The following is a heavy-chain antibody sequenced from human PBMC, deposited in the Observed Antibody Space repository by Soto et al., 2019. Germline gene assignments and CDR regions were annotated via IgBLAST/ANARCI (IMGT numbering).Heavy chain of an antibody. CDR2: IFWDDDK. CDR3: PHRPRGYAYYFDY. CDR1: GFSLSTRGVG. V-gene: IGHV2-5*02. J-gene: IGHJ4*02. Sequence: QITLKESGPTLVKPTHTLTLTCTFSGFSLSTRGVGVAWIRQTPGKALEWLTLIFWDDDKWYSPYQRSRLTITDEASKTQVVLTMTNMHPVDTTTYYWPHRPRGYAYYFDYWGQRTLVSVSS. D-gene: IGHD5-12*01.